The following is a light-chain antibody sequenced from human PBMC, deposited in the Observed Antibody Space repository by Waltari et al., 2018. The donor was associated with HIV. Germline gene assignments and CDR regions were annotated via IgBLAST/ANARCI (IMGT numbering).Light chain of an antibody. Sequence: QSVLTQPPSASGTPVQRVTISCSGSSSNIGDNTVNWYQQLPGTAPKLLIYTNTQRPSGVPDRFSGSKSGTSASLAISGLQSEDEADYYCATWDDSLNGHVVFGGGTKLTVL. CDR2: TNT. CDR3: ATWDDSLNGHVV. V-gene: IGLV1-44*01. CDR1: SSNIGDNT. J-gene: IGLJ2*01.